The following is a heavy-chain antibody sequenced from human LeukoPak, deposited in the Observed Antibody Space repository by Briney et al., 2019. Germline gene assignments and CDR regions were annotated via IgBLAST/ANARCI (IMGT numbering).Heavy chain of an antibody. CDR3: ARHRGFFGVVTDNGFDP. J-gene: IGHJ5*02. CDR2: IYYSGST. D-gene: IGHD3-3*01. V-gene: IGHV4-39*01. Sequence: PSETLSLTCTVSGGSISSSSYYWGRIRQPPEKGLEWFGSIYYSGSTYYNPPRKGRVTKSVDAPKNQFSLRLRGVTAADTSVYYCARHRGFFGVVTDNGFDPWGQGTLVTVSS. CDR1: GGSISSSSYY.